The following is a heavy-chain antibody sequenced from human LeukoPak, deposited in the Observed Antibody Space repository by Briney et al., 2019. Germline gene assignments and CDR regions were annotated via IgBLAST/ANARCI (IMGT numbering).Heavy chain of an antibody. CDR2: ISGSGGST. D-gene: IGHD3-22*01. V-gene: IGHV3-23*01. CDR1: GFTFSSYA. J-gene: IGHJ4*02. Sequence: GGSLRLSCAASGFTFSSYAMSWVRQAPGQGLEWVSVISGSGGSTYYADSVKGRFTISRDNSKNTLSLQMHSLRAEDTAVYYCAKDRGHYYTYDYWGQGTLVTVSS. CDR3: AKDRGHYYTYDY.